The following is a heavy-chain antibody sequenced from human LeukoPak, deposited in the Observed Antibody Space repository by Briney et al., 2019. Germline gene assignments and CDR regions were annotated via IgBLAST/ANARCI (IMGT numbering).Heavy chain of an antibody. Sequence: PGGSLRLSCAVSGFTFSSYAMSWVRHAPGKGLEWVSAISGSGCSTYYADSVKGRFTISRDNSKNTLYLQMNSLRAEDTAVYYCAKDRSRYSSHPFGYFDYWGQGTLVTVSS. CDR1: GFTFSSYA. D-gene: IGHD6-13*01. CDR2: ISGSGCST. V-gene: IGHV3-23*01. J-gene: IGHJ4*02. CDR3: AKDRSRYSSHPFGYFDY.